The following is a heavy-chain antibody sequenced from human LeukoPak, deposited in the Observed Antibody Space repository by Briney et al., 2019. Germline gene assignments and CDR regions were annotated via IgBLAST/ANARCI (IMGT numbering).Heavy chain of an antibody. CDR2: ISSSGTYV. CDR1: GFTFSSYS. Sequence: GGSLRLSCAASGFTFSSYSMNWVRQAPGKGLEWVSSISSSGTYVYYADSVKGRFTISRDNSKNSLYLQMNSLRTEDTALYYCAKDIVLDYWGQGTLVTVSS. CDR3: AKDIVLDY. D-gene: IGHD1-26*01. V-gene: IGHV3-21*04. J-gene: IGHJ4*02.